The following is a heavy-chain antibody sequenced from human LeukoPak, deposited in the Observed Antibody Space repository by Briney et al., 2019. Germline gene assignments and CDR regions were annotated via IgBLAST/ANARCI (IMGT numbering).Heavy chain of an antibody. Sequence: SGPALVHPTPTLTLTFTFSGFSLSTSGMCVNWIRQPPGKALEWLALIDWDDDKYYRTSLKTRLTSSKDTSKNQVVLTMTNMDPVDTATYYCARAPSAATVTFDYWGQGTLVTVSS. V-gene: IGHV2-70*01. CDR2: IDWDDDK. D-gene: IGHD4-17*01. CDR1: GFSLSTSGMC. J-gene: IGHJ4*02. CDR3: ARAPSAATVTFDY.